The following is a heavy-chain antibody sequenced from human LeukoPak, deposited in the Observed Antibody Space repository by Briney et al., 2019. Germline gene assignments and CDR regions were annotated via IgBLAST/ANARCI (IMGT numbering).Heavy chain of an antibody. CDR1: GYTFTDYY. CDR2: INPNSGGT. D-gene: IGHD2-15*01. CDR3: ARACSGGTCYSDNWFDP. Sequence: ASVKVSCKASGYTFTDYYMHWVRQAPGQGLEWVGGINPNSGGTNYAQRFQGRVTMTRDTSLSTTYMDLSRMRSDDTAVYYCARACSGGTCYSDNWFDPWGQGTLVTVSS. J-gene: IGHJ5*02. V-gene: IGHV1-2*02.